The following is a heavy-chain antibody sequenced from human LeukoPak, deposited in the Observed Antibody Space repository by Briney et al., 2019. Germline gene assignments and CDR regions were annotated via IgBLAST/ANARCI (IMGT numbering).Heavy chain of an antibody. J-gene: IGHJ4*02. D-gene: IGHD3-3*01. CDR1: GGSISSHY. Sequence: SETLSLTCTVSGGSISSHYWSWIRQPPGKGLEWIGYISYSGSTNYNPSLKSRVTISVDTSKNQFSLKLSSVTAADTAVYYCARENFGIDYWGQGTLVTVSS. V-gene: IGHV4-59*11. CDR3: ARENFGIDY. CDR2: ISYSGST.